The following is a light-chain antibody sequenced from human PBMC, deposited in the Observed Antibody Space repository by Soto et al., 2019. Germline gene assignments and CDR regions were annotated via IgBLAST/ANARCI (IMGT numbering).Light chain of an antibody. CDR1: SSDVGGYNY. CDR3: SSYTSSSTLVV. Sequence: QSALTQPASVSGSPGQSITISCTGTSSDVGGYNYVSWYQQHPGKAPKLMIYDVSNRPSGVSNRFSGSKSGNTASLTISGLQAEDEADYYRSSYTSSSTLVVFGGGTNVTFL. CDR2: DVS. V-gene: IGLV2-14*01. J-gene: IGLJ2*01.